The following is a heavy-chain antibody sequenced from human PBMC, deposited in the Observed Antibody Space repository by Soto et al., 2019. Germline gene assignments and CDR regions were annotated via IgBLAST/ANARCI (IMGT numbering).Heavy chain of an antibody. CDR1: GGTFSSYA. D-gene: IGHD3-3*01. Sequence: QVQLVQSGAEVKKPGSSVKVSCKASGGTFSSYAISWVRQAPGQGLEWMGGIIPIFGTANYAQKFQGRVTITADKSTSTAYMELSSLGSEDTAVYYCARDREPTIFGVGDAFDIWGQGTMVTVSS. V-gene: IGHV1-69*06. J-gene: IGHJ3*02. CDR2: IIPIFGTA. CDR3: ARDREPTIFGVGDAFDI.